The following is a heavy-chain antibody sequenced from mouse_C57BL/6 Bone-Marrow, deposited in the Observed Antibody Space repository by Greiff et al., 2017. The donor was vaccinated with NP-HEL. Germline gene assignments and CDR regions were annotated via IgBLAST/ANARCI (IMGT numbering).Heavy chain of an antibody. Sequence: EVKLVESGPELVKPGASVKISCKASGYSFTGYYMNWVKQSPEKSLEWIGEINPSTGGTTYNQKFKAKATLTVDKSSSTAYMQLKSLTSEDSAVYYCAREDYWGQGTTLTVSS. CDR1: GYSFTGYY. CDR3: AREDY. V-gene: IGHV1-42*01. J-gene: IGHJ2*01. CDR2: INPSTGGT.